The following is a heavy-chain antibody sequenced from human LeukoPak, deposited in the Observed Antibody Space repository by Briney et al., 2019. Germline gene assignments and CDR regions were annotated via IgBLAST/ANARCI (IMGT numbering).Heavy chain of an antibody. CDR1: GXTFSYHC. CDR2: IYPGDSDT. CDR3: ARHTRYCSDGVCYIDY. V-gene: IGHV5-51*01. Sequence: GESLKISCKGSGXTFSYHCIGWVRQMPGKGLEWMGIIYPGDSDTRYSPSFQGQVTISVDTSISTAYLQWSSLKASDTAMYYCARHTRYCSDGVCYIDYWGQGALVTVSS. D-gene: IGHD2-8*01. J-gene: IGHJ4*02.